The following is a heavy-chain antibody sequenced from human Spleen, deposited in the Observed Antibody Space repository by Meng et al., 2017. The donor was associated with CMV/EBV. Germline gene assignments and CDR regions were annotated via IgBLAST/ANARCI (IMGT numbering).Heavy chain of an antibody. CDR3: AKRFPRFDP. Sequence: LRLYGAASGCTWSRYAMSWVRQAPGKGLEGVSAMRGSGGSTYDADSGKGRFTISRDNSKNTLYLQMNSLRAEDTAVYYGAKRFPRFDPWGQGTLVTVSS. CDR1: GCTWSRYA. CDR2: MRGSGGST. J-gene: IGHJ5*02. V-gene: IGHV3-23*01.